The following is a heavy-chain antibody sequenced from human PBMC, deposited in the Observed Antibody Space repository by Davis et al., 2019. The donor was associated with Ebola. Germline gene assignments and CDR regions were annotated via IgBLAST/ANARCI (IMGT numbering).Heavy chain of an antibody. CDR2: IWYDGSNK. J-gene: IGHJ6*02. V-gene: IGHV3-33*01. CDR3: ARDRLVVKIGMDV. Sequence: PGGSLRLSCAASGFTFSSYGMHWVRQAPGKGLEWVAVIWYDGSNKYYADSVKGRFTISRDNSKNTLYLQMNSLRAEDTAVYYCARDRLVVKIGMDVWGQGTTVTVSS. CDR1: GFTFSSYG. D-gene: IGHD2-21*01.